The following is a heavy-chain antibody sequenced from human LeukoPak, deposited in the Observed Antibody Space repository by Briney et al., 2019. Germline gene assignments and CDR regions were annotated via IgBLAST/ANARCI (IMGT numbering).Heavy chain of an antibody. J-gene: IGHJ5*02. CDR2: INHSGST. CDR1: GGSFSGYY. Sequence: KPSETLSLTCAVYGGSFSGYYWSWIRQPPGKGLEWIGEINHSGSTNYNPSLKSRVTISVDTSKNQFSLKLSSVTAADTAVYYCAREGRWFGELLAYNWFDPWGQGTLVTVSS. D-gene: IGHD3-10*01. CDR3: AREGRWFGELLAYNWFDP. V-gene: IGHV4-34*01.